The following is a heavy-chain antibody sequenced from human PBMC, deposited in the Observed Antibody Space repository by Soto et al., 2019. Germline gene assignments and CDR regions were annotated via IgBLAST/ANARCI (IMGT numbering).Heavy chain of an antibody. D-gene: IGHD6-13*01. V-gene: IGHV1-3*01. Sequence: GASVKVSCKASGYTFTSYAMHWVRQAPGQRLEWMGWINAGNGNTKYSQKFQGRVTITRDTSASTAYMELSGLRSEDTAVYYCARAPTAAGDYWGQGTLVTGSS. CDR1: GYTFTSYA. CDR3: ARAPTAAGDY. CDR2: INAGNGNT. J-gene: IGHJ4*02.